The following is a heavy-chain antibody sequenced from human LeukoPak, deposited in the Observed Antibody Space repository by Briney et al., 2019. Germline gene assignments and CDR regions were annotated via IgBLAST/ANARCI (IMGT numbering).Heavy chain of an antibody. CDR1: GFTFSSYE. D-gene: IGHD3-10*02. CDR3: AELGITMIGGV. J-gene: IGHJ6*04. CDR2: ISSSGSTI. Sequence: GGSLRLSCAVSGFTFSSYEMNWVRHAPGEGRGWVSYISSSGSTIYYADSVKGRFTISSDNAKNSLYLQMNSLRAEDAAVYYCAELGITMIGGVWGKGTTVTISS. V-gene: IGHV3-48*03.